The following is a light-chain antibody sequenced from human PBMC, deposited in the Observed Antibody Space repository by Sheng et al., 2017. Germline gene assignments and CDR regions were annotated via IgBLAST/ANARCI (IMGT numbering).Light chain of an antibody. V-gene: IGKV3-15*01. CDR2: GAS. CDR1: QSVSSN. Sequence: EIVMTQSPATLSVSPGERATLSCRASQSVSSNLAWYQQKPGQAPRLLIYGASTRATGIPARFSGSGSGTEFTLTISSLQSEDFAIYYCQQYSTYPFTFGPGTKVDIQ. CDR3: QQYSTYPFT. J-gene: IGKJ3*01.